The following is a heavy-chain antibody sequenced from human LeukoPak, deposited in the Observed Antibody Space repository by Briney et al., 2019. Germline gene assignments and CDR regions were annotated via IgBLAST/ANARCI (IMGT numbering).Heavy chain of an antibody. Sequence: SETLSLTCTVSGGSISSYYWSWIRQPPGKGLEWIGYIYYSGSTNYNPSLKSRVTISVDTSKNQFSLKLSSVTAADTAVYYCARVITTPGERAWFDPWGQGTLVTVSS. J-gene: IGHJ5*02. CDR1: GGSISSYY. V-gene: IGHV4-59*01. CDR3: ARVITTPGERAWFDP. D-gene: IGHD3-22*01. CDR2: IYYSGST.